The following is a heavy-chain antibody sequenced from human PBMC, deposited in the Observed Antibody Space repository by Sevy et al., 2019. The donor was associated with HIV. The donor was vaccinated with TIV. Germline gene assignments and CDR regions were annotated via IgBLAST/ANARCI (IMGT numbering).Heavy chain of an antibody. D-gene: IGHD3-10*02. V-gene: IGHV1-2*02. J-gene: IGHJ6*02. Sequence: ASVKVSCKASGYTFTGYYMHWVRQATGQGLEWMGWINPNSGGTNYAQKFQGRVTMTRDTSISTAYMELSRLRSDDTAVYYCARDAVAVVRGVMISGGMDVWGQGTTVTVSS. CDR3: ARDAVAVVRGVMISGGMDV. CDR1: GYTFTGYY. CDR2: INPNSGGT.